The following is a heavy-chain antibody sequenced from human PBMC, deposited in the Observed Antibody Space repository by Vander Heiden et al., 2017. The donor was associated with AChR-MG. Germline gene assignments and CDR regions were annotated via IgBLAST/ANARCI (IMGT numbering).Heavy chain of an antibody. CDR1: GGSISSGGYY. D-gene: IGHD3-3*01. CDR2: IYYSGST. J-gene: IGHJ4*02. CDR3: ARSARGYYDFWSGYYPFDY. V-gene: IGHV4-31*03. Sequence: QVQLQESGPGLVKPSQTLSLTCTVSGGSISSGGYYWSWIRHHPGKGLEWMGYIYYSGSTYYNPSLKSRVTISVDTSKNQFSLKLSSVTAADTAVYYCARSARGYYDFWSGYYPFDYWGQGTLVTVSS.